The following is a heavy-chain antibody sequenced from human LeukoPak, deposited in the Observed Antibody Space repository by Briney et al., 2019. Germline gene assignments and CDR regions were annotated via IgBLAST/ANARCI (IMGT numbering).Heavy chain of an antibody. D-gene: IGHD3-22*01. CDR3: ARAWYYYDSSGYLFPLDY. J-gene: IGHJ4*02. CDR1: GYTFTSYG. Sequence: ASVKVSCKDSGYTFTSYGISWVRQAPGQGLEWMGWISAYNGNTNYAQKLQGRVTMTTDTSTSTAYMELRSLRSDDTAVYYCARAWYYYDSSGYLFPLDYWGQGTLVTVSS. V-gene: IGHV1-18*01. CDR2: ISAYNGNT.